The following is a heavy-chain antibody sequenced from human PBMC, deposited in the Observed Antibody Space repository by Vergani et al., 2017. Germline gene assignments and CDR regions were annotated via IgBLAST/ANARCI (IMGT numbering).Heavy chain of an antibody. CDR2: INPSGGST. J-gene: IGHJ4*02. CDR1: GYTFTSYY. V-gene: IGHV1-46*03. Sequence: QVQLVQSGAEVKKPGASVKVSCKASGYTFTSYYMHWVRQAPGQGLEWMGIINPSGGSTSYAQKFQGRVTMTRDTSTSTVYMELSSLRSEDTAVYYCARGQSEPGYSCGWFERDYWGQGTLVTVSS. CDR3: ARGQSEPGYSCGWFERDY. D-gene: IGHD6-19*01.